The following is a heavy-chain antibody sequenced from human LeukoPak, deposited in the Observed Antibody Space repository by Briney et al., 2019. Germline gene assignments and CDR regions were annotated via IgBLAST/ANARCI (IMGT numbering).Heavy chain of an antibody. CDR2: IYYSGST. D-gene: IGHD3-22*01. CDR3: ARDRSDDSSGYSPYYFDY. J-gene: IGHJ4*02. V-gene: IGHV4-61*01. Sequence: PETLSLTCTLSGGSVTSGSFYWSWTRQPPGKGLEWHGYIYYSGSTNYNTTLKSRVTISVDTSKNQFSLKLSSVTAADTAVYYCARDRSDDSSGYSPYYFDYWGQGTLVTVSS. CDR1: GGSVTSGSFY.